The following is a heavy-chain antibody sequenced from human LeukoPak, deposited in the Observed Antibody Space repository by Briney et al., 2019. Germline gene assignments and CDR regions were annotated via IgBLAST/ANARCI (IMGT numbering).Heavy chain of an antibody. CDR1: GFTFNNYG. J-gene: IGHJ6*02. V-gene: IGHV3-30*03. CDR3: ARGRKYSYGTYYYGLDV. Sequence: GGSLRLSCAASGFTFNNYGMHWVRQAPGKGLEWVAVILYDGNNKYYADSVKGRFTISRDNSKNTLYLQMNSLRAEDTAVYYCARGRKYSYGTYYYGLDVWGQGTTVTVCS. D-gene: IGHD5-18*01. CDR2: ILYDGNNK.